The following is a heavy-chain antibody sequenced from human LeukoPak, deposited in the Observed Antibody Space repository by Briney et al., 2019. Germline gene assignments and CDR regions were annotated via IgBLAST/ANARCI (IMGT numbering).Heavy chain of an antibody. CDR2: TRNKANSYST. Sequence: GGSLSLSCAASGFTFSEHYMDWVRQTPGKGLEWIGRTRNKANSYSTEYAASVKGRFTISRDESKNSLYSQMSSLKTEDTAVYFCARGETATFRGPYFDYWGQGTLVTVSS. CDR3: ARGETATFRGPYFDY. J-gene: IGHJ4*02. CDR1: GFTFSEHY. D-gene: IGHD5-24*01. V-gene: IGHV3-72*01.